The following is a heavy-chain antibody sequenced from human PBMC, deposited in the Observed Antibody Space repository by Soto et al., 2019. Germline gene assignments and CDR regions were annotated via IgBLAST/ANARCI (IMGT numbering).Heavy chain of an antibody. CDR1: GGSISSYY. CDR2: IYYSGST. D-gene: IGHD2-15*01. J-gene: IGHJ4*02. Sequence: QVQLQESGPGLVKPSETLSLTCTVSGGSISSYYWSWIRQPPGKGLEWIGYIYYSGSTNYNPSLKSRVTISVDTSKNQFSLKLRSVTASDTAVYYCARVINLWYPDYWGQGTLVTVSS. V-gene: IGHV4-59*01. CDR3: ARVINLWYPDY.